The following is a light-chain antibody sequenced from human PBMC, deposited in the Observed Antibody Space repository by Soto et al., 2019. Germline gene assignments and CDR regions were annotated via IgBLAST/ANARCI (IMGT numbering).Light chain of an antibody. J-gene: IGLJ1*01. CDR2: EVS. CDR3: SSYASRGGLYV. Sequence: QSALTQPASVSGSPGQSVTISCTGASSDIAEYKYVSWYQQHPGKAPKVIIYEVSNRPSGVSDRFSGTKSGNTASLTISGLQPEDEADYYCSSYASRGGLYVFGAGTKVTVL. V-gene: IGLV2-14*01. CDR1: SSDIAEYKY.